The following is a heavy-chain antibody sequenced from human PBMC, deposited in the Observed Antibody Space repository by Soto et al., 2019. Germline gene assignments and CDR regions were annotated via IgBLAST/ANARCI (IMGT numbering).Heavy chain of an antibody. V-gene: IGHV1-2*02. J-gene: IGHJ3*02. CDR3: AREPMVRAAHGFDI. CDR2: INPNSVGT. D-gene: IGHD3-10*01. CDR1: GYTFTGHY. Sequence: GASVKVSCKASGYTFTGHYMHWVRQAPGQGLEWMGWINPNSVGTNYAQKFQGRVTTTRDTSISTAYMELSRLRSDDTAVYYCAREPMVRAAHGFDIWGQGTMVTVSS.